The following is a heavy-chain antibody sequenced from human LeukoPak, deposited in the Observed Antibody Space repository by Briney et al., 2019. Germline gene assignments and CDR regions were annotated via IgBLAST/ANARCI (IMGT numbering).Heavy chain of an antibody. V-gene: IGHV4-39*01. D-gene: IGHD6-19*01. CDR3: ANRGPGTGWSFDY. CDR2: VHHSGST. CDR1: GGSISSPGYF. J-gene: IGHJ4*02. Sequence: PSETLSVTCTVSGGSISSPGYFSGWIRQPPGKGLERIGNVHHSGSTNYNPSLKSRVAISVDTSKNQISMVLRSVTAADTAVYYCANRGPGTGWSFDYWGQGTLITVS.